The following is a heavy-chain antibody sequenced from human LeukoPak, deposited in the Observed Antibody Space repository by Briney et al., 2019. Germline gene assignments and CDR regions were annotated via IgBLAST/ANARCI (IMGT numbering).Heavy chain of an antibody. CDR3: ARDYYDSSGYGELFDY. J-gene: IGHJ4*02. CDR1: GYTFTSYD. V-gene: IGHV1-8*01. Sequence: GASVKVSCKASGYTFTSYDINWVRQATGQGLEWMGWMNPNSGNTGYAQKFQGRVTMTRNTSISTAYMELSSLRSEDTAVYYCARDYYDSSGYGELFDYWGQGTLVTVSS. CDR2: MNPNSGNT. D-gene: IGHD3-22*01.